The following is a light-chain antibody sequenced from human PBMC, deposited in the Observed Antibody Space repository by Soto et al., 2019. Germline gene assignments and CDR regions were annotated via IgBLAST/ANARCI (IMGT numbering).Light chain of an antibody. CDR1: SSDVGSYKL. CDR2: EGN. V-gene: IGLV2-23*01. Sequence: QSALTQPASVSGSPGQSITISCTGTSSDVGSYKLVSWYQQHPDKAPKLIIYEGNKRPSGVSNRFSGSKSGDTASLTISVLQAEDEADYYCCSYAGDSADVVFGGGTKLTVL. J-gene: IGLJ2*01. CDR3: CSYAGDSADVV.